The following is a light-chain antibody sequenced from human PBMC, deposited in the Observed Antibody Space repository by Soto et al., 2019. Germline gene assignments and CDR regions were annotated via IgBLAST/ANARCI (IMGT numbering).Light chain of an antibody. CDR2: SAS. V-gene: IGKV1-39*01. J-gene: IGKJ2*03. Sequence: DIQMTQSPSAVSGSIGDTFTITCRASQDINVYLNWYQQKSGEVPKLLIYSASTLHSGVPSRFTGSGSETDFTLTLTSLQPEDFATYYCQHGYVAQYSLVQGTK. CDR3: QHGYVAQYS. CDR1: QDINVY.